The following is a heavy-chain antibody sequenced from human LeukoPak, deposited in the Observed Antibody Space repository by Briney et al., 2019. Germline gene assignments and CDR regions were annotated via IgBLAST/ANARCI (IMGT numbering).Heavy chain of an antibody. V-gene: IGHV4-4*02. Sequence: SGTLSLTCAVSGGSISSSNWWSWVRQPPGKGLEWIGEIHHSGSTNYNPSLKSRVTISVDKSKNQFSLKLSSVTAADTAVYYCARGGAGLRYFDLPMAAHWFDPWGQGTLVTVSS. CDR2: IHHSGST. D-gene: IGHD3-9*01. J-gene: IGHJ5*02. CDR1: GGSISSSNW. CDR3: ARGGAGLRYFDLPMAAHWFDP.